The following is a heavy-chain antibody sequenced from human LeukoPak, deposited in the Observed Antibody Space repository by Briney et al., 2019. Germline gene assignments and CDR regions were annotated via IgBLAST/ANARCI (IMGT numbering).Heavy chain of an antibody. V-gene: IGHV3-30*18. J-gene: IGHJ4*02. D-gene: IGHD4-17*01. CDR2: ISYDGSNK. CDR1: GFTFSSYG. Sequence: GGSLRLSCAASGFTFSSYGMHWVRQAPGKGLEWVAVISYDGSNKYYADSVKGRFTISRDNSKNTLYLQMNSLRAEDTAVYYCAKIYGDYPGMDYWGQGTLVTVSS. CDR3: AKIYGDYPGMDY.